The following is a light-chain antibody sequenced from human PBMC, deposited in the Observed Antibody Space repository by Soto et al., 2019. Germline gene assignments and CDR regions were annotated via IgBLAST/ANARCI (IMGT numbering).Light chain of an antibody. CDR2: DAS. V-gene: IGKV1-33*01. CDR3: QQYFNALT. Sequence: DIQMTQSPSSLSASAGARVTITCQASQDISNHLNWYQQKAGKAPKLLINDASNLEAGVPARFSGSGAGTDFTLTISSLQPEDIATYYCQQYFNALTFGGGTKVEIK. J-gene: IGKJ4*01. CDR1: QDISNH.